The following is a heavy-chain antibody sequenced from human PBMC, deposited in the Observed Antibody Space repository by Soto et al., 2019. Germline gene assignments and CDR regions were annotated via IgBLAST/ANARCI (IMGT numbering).Heavy chain of an antibody. V-gene: IGHV1-18*01. Sequence: QVQLEQSGAEVKKPGDSMKVSCKASGYTFTTYGISWVRQAPGQGLEWMGWINGYNGNTDYPQKLQGRVTMTTDTSXSTAYMALRSLRSDDTAVYYCAREGSAPYYYYGMDVWGQGTTVTVSS. CDR3: AREGSAPYYYYGMDV. J-gene: IGHJ6*02. CDR2: INGYNGNT. D-gene: IGHD6-19*01. CDR1: GYTFTTYG.